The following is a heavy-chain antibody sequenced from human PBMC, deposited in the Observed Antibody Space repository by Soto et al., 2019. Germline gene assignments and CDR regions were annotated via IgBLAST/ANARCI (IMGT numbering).Heavy chain of an antibody. D-gene: IGHD3-10*01. J-gene: IGHJ4*02. CDR1: GFTFGDYE. Sequence: GGSLRLSCAASGFTFGDYEMSWIRQAAGKGPEWVAASSYDGRETFYADSAKGRFTVSKEMSKNTAFLQMNALRHEDTAVYFCARDSGWPILNFDNWGQGTPVTVSS. CDR2: SSYDGRET. V-gene: IGHV3-30*03. CDR3: ARDSGWPILNFDN.